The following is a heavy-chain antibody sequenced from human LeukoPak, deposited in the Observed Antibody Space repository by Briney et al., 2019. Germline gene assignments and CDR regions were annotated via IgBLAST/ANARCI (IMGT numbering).Heavy chain of an antibody. CDR1: GFTFSSYA. CDR3: ALRGGMVRGPAKQTWFDP. V-gene: IGHV3-23*01. Sequence: GGSLRLSCAASGFTFSSYAMSWVRQAPGKGLEWGSAISGSGGSTYYADSVKGRFTISRDNSKNPLYLQVNSLRAEDTAVYYCALRGGMVRGPAKQTWFDPWGQGTLVTVSS. J-gene: IGHJ5*02. D-gene: IGHD3-10*01. CDR2: ISGSGGST.